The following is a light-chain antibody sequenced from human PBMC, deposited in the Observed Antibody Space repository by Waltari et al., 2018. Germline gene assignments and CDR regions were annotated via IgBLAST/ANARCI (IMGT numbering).Light chain of an antibody. Sequence: QSVLTQPPSASGTPGQRVAISCSGSSSNIGSNFVYWYQQLPGPAPELLIYRNNQGPPGVPVRISGSKSGTSASLAVSGLRSEDEADFYCAAWDDSLSTWVFGGGTKLTVL. J-gene: IGLJ3*02. CDR2: RNN. CDR3: AAWDDSLSTWV. V-gene: IGLV1-47*01. CDR1: SSNIGSNF.